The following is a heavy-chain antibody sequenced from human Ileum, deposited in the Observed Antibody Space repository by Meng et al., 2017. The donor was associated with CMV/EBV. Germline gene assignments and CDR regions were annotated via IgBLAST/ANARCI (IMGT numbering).Heavy chain of an antibody. CDR3: TKGHAST. CDR1: GFSVTIHA. V-gene: IGHV3-23*01. Sequence: SVRLSGVTSGFSVTIHAMGWFRQSPGKGLEWVSSLSGGGLTTYYAGSVKGRFTISRDNSKNTLFLQMNSLRAEDTAVYYCTKGHASTWGQGTLVTVSS. D-gene: IGHD2-2*01. J-gene: IGHJ5*02. CDR2: LSGGGLTT.